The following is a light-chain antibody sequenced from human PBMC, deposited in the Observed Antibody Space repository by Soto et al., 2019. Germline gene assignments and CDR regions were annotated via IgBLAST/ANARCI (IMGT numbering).Light chain of an antibody. CDR3: NSYTTSSARV. CDR2: EVS. J-gene: IGLJ1*01. Sequence: QSALTQPASVSGSPGQSITISCTGTSSDVGASNYVSWYQQHPGKVPKLIIYEVSNRPSGVSDRFSGFKSGNTASLTISGLQAEDEGDYYCNSYTTSSARVFGTGTKLTVL. V-gene: IGLV2-14*01. CDR1: SSDVGASNY.